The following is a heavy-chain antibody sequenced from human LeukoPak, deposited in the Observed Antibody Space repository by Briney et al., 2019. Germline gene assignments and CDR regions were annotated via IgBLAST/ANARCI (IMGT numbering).Heavy chain of an antibody. CDR1: GYRFTSYW. J-gene: IGHJ4*02. D-gene: IGHD6-19*01. V-gene: IGHV5-51*01. CDR3: AKSSGWWFDY. Sequence: GESLKISCKGSGYRFTSYWIGGLGQLPGKGLECMGSIYPGDSDTGYSPSFQGQVTISADKSINTAYLQWSSLKASDTAMYYCAKSSGWWFDYWGQGTLVTVSS. CDR2: IYPGDSDT.